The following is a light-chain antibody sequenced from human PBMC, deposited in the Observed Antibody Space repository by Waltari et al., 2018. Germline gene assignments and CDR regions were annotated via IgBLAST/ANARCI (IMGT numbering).Light chain of an antibody. V-gene: IGKV3-15*01. CDR3: QQYNNCPWT. CDR1: QNVSSN. Sequence: EIVMTQSPATLSVSPGERATLSCRASQNVSSNLAWYQQKPGQAPRPLIYGASTRATGIPARFSGSGSGTEFTLTISSMQSEDFAGYYCQQYNNCPWTFGQGTKVEIK. J-gene: IGKJ1*01. CDR2: GAS.